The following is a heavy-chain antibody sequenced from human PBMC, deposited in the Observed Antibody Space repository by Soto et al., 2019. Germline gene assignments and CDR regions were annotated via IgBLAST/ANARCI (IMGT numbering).Heavy chain of an antibody. CDR3: ARGGIVVVPAAMRSWNY. D-gene: IGHD2-2*01. CDR1: GGSFSGYY. V-gene: IGHV4-34*01. Sequence: QVQLQQWGAGLLKPSETLSLTCAVYGGSFSGYYWSWIRQPPGKGLEWIGEINHSGSTNYNPSLKNRVTTSVXXSXHXXSLKLSSVPAADTAVYYCARGGIVVVPAAMRSWNYWGQGTLVTVSS. J-gene: IGHJ4*02. CDR2: INHSGST.